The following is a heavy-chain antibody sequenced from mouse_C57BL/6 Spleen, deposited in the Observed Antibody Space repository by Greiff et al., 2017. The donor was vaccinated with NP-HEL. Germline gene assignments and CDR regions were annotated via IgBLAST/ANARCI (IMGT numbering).Heavy chain of an antibody. CDR1: GYTFTDYE. Sequence: QVQLKESGAELVRPGASVTLSCKASGYTFTDYEMHWVKQTPVHGLEWIGAIDPETGGTAYNQKFKGKAILTADKSSSTAYMELRSLTSEDSAVYYCTRGESSGYDYDYYAMDYWGQGTSVTVSS. V-gene: IGHV1-15*01. CDR3: TRGESSGYDYDYYAMDY. D-gene: IGHD2-4*01. CDR2: IDPETGGT. J-gene: IGHJ4*01.